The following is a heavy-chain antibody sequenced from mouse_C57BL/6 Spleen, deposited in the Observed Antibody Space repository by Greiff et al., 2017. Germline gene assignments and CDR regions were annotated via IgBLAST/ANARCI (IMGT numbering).Heavy chain of an antibody. CDR1: GFTFSDFY. CDR2: SRNKANAYTT. Sequence: EVTVVESGGGLVQSGRSLRLSCATSGFTFSDFYMEWVRQAPGKGLEWIAASRNKANAYTTEYSASVKGRFIVSRDTSQSILYLQMNALRAEDTAIYYCARDAVYDGYPAWFAYWGQGTLVTVSA. V-gene: IGHV7-1*01. J-gene: IGHJ3*01. D-gene: IGHD2-3*01. CDR3: ARDAVYDGYPAWFAY.